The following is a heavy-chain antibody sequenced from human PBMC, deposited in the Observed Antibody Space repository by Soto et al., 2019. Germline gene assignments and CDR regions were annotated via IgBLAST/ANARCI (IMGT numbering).Heavy chain of an antibody. CDR1: GGSFRRYS. V-gene: IGHV1-69*01. CDR3: VRGTRDCTTMSCYTPQGSFYYGMDV. J-gene: IGHJ6*02. CDR2: IIPMFGTP. Sequence: QVQVVQSGAEVKKPGSSVKVSCRSSGGSFRRYSISWVRQAPGQGLEWMGGIIPMFGTPNYAQKFRGRVTINADESTRTAYMGLSRLRSDDTAVYYCVRGTRDCTTMSCYTPQGSFYYGMDVWGQGTTVTVSS. D-gene: IGHD3-22*01.